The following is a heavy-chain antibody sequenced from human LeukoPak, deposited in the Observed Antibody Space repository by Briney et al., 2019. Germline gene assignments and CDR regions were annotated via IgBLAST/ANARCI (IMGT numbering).Heavy chain of an antibody. CDR3: ARVIGPIDY. CDR1: GYTFTNSY. J-gene: IGHJ4*02. D-gene: IGHD2-15*01. V-gene: IGHV1-46*01. CDR2: INPDGGNT. Sequence: ASVKVSCKASGYTFTNSYIHWVRQAPGQVLEWMGLINPDGGNTNYAQNFQGRVTLTRDTSTSTVYMELSSLRSEDTAVYYCARVIGPIDYWGQGTLVAVSS.